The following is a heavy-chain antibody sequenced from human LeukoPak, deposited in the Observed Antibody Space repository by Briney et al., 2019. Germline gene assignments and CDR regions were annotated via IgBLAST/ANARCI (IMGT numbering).Heavy chain of an antibody. CDR2: IYSGGST. V-gene: IGHV3-66*02. J-gene: IGHJ4*02. Sequence: GGSLRLSCAAFGFTVSSNYMSWVRQAPGKGLEWVSVIYSGGSTYYADSVKGRFTISRDNSKNTLYLQMNSLRAEDTAVYYCARGSSYFDYWGQGTLVTVSS. CDR1: GFTVSSNY. CDR3: ARGSSYFDY. D-gene: IGHD1-26*01.